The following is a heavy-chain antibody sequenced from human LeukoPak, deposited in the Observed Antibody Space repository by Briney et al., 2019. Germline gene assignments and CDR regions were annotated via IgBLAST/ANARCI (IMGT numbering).Heavy chain of an antibody. CDR2: INHSGST. Sequence: SETLSLTCAVYGGSFSGYYWSWIRQPPGKGLEWIGEINHSGSTNYNPSLKSRVTISADTSKNQFSLKLSSVTAADTAVYYCARDRVEGEMATKFDYWGQGTLVTVSS. V-gene: IGHV4-34*01. CDR3: ARDRVEGEMATKFDY. CDR1: GGSFSGYY. J-gene: IGHJ4*02. D-gene: IGHD5-24*01.